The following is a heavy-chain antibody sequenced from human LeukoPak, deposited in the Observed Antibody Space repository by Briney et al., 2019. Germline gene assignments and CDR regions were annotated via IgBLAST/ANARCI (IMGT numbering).Heavy chain of an antibody. Sequence: EASVKVSCKASGYTFTGYYMHWVRQAPGQGLEWMGWINPNSGGTNYAQKFQGRVTMTRDTSISTAYMELSRLRSDDTAVYYCARGGLILVVPAAKYNWFDTWGQGTLVTVSS. CDR3: ARGGLILVVPAAKYNWFDT. V-gene: IGHV1-2*02. J-gene: IGHJ5*02. CDR1: GYTFTGYY. D-gene: IGHD2-2*01. CDR2: INPNSGGT.